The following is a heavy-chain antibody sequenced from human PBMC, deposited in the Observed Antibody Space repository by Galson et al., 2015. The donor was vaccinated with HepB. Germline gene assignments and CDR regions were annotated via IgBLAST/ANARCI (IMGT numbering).Heavy chain of an antibody. CDR2: ISYDGSNK. V-gene: IGHV3-30-3*02. CDR1: GFTSNSYT. Sequence: SLRLSCAASGFTSNSYTMHWVRQAPGKGLEWVAVISYDGSNKYYADSVKGRFTISRDNSKNTLYLQMNSLRAEDTAVYYCAKNQGGLDYDFWSGDIDYWGQGTLVTVSS. J-gene: IGHJ4*02. CDR3: AKNQGGLDYDFWSGDIDY. D-gene: IGHD3-3*01.